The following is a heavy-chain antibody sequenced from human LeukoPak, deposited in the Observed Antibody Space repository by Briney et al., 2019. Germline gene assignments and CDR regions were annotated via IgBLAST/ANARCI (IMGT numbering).Heavy chain of an antibody. D-gene: IGHD3-22*01. Sequence: ASVKVSCKASGYTLTSYGISWMRQAPGQGLEWMGWISAYNGNTNYAQKLQGRVTMTTDTSTSTAYMELRSLRSDATAVYYCASGDYYDSSGYYPFDYWGQGTLVTVSS. V-gene: IGHV1-18*01. CDR2: ISAYNGNT. J-gene: IGHJ4*02. CDR1: GYTLTSYG. CDR3: ASGDYYDSSGYYPFDY.